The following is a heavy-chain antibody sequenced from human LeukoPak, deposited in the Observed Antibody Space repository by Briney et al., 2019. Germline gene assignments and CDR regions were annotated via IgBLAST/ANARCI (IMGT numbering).Heavy chain of an antibody. V-gene: IGHV1-69*05. D-gene: IGHD1-26*01. CDR2: IIPIFGTA. CDR3: ARDTRSGSYTTSLRAFDI. Sequence: SVKVSCKASGGTFSSYAISWVRQAPGQGLEWMGGIIPIFGTANYAQKFQGRVTITTDESTSTAYMELSSLRSEGTAVYYCARDTRSGSYTTSLRAFDIWGQGTMVTVSS. J-gene: IGHJ3*02. CDR1: GGTFSSYA.